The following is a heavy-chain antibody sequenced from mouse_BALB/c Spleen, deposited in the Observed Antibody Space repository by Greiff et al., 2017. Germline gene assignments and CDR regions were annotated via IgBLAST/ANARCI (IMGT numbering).Heavy chain of an antibody. V-gene: IGHV5-6-3*01. Sequence: DVQLVESGGGLVQPGGSLKLSCAASGFTFSSYGMSWVRQTPDKRLELVATINSNGGSTYYPDSVKGRFTISRDNAKNTLYLQMSSLKSEDTAMYYCARGGNGYFAYWGQGTLVTVSA. CDR3: ARGGNGYFAY. CDR1: GFTFSSYG. J-gene: IGHJ3*01. CDR2: INSNGGST. D-gene: IGHD1-2*01.